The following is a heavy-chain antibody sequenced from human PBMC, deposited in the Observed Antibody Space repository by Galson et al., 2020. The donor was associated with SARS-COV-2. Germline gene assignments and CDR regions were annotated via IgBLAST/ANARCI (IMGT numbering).Heavy chain of an antibody. Sequence: SETLSLTCSVSGDSISGNYWSWIRQPPGRALEWIGRIYNSGTTNYNPSLKRRFTISLDMPQRQISLKLSAVNAADKAVYYCARGYFNIVTGFYVDSWGQGTLVTVSS. CDR3: ARGYFNIVTGFYVDS. CDR1: GDSISGNY. J-gene: IGHJ4*02. V-gene: IGHV4-59*13. D-gene: IGHD3-9*01. CDR2: IYNSGTT.